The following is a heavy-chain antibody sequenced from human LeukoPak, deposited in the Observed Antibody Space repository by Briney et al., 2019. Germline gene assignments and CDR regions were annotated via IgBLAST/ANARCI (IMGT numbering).Heavy chain of an antibody. J-gene: IGHJ4*02. CDR3: ARGPAICDSSGYYYVFRFDY. Sequence: GGSLGLSCAVSGFTFSSYCMNWVRQAPGKGLEWVSSISSSGSYIYYADSVKGRFTTSRDNDKHSLYLKMQSVRGEDTAVYSCARGPAICDSSGYYYVFRFDYWGQGTLVTVA. CDR2: ISSSGSYI. D-gene: IGHD3-22*01. CDR1: GFTFSSYC. V-gene: IGHV3-21*01.